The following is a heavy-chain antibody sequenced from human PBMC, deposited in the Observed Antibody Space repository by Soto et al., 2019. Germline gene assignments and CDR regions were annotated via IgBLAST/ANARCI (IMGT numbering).Heavy chain of an antibody. V-gene: IGHV4-31*01. J-gene: IGHJ4*02. CDR1: GGSISSGGYY. D-gene: IGHD4-17*01. CDR2: IYYSGST. CDR3: ARSPESTVTAFDY. Sequence: QVQLQETGPGLVKPSQTLSLTCTVSGGSISSGGYYWSWIRQHPGKGLEWIGYIYYSGSTYYNPSLKSLVTISLDTSKNQFSLKLISVTSADTAVYYCARSPESTVTAFDYWGQGTLVTVSS.